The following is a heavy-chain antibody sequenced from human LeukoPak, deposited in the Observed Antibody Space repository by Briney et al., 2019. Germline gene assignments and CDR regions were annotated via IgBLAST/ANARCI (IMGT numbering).Heavy chain of an antibody. Sequence: GGSLRLSCAASGFTFSSYAMHWARQAPGKGLEWVAVISYDGSNKYYADSVKGRFTISRDNSKNTLYLQMNSLRAEDTAVYYCARDYYDSSGYFDYWGQGTLVTVSS. CDR1: GFTFSSYA. D-gene: IGHD3-22*01. V-gene: IGHV3-30-3*01. CDR3: ARDYYDSSGYFDY. CDR2: ISYDGSNK. J-gene: IGHJ4*02.